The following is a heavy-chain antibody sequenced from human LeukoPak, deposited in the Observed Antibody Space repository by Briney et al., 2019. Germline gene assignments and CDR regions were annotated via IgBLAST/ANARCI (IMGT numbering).Heavy chain of an antibody. V-gene: IGHV1-2*02. CDR3: ATEGFESSSSVDY. CDR2: INPNSGGT. Sequence: ASVKVSCKASGYTFTGYYMHWVRQAPGQGLEWMGWINPNSGGTNYAQKFQGRVTMTSDTSISTAYMELSRLRSDDTAVYYCATEGFESSSSVDYWGQGTLVTVSS. J-gene: IGHJ4*02. D-gene: IGHD6-6*01. CDR1: GYTFTGYY.